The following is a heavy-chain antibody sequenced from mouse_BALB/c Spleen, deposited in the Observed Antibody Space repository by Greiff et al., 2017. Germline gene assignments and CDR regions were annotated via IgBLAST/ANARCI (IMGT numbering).Heavy chain of an antibody. V-gene: IGHV14-4*02. J-gene: IGHJ4*01. Sequence: VQLQQSGAELVRSGASVKLSCTASGFNIKDYYMHWVKQRPEQGLEWIGWIDPENGDTEYAPKFQGKATMTADTSSNTAYLQLSSLTSEDTAVYYCNPTVVARAMDYWGQGTSVTGSS. CDR1: GFNIKDYY. CDR2: IDPENGDT. CDR3: NPTVVARAMDY. D-gene: IGHD1-1*01.